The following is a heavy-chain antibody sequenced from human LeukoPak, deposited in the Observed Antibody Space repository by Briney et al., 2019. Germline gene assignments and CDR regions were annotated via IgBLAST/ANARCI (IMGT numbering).Heavy chain of an antibody. Sequence: GASLQISCKGSGYIFTTYWIGWVRQVPGKGLEWMGFIYPGDSDTRYSPSFQGQVTISADKSISTAYLQWSSLKASDTAMYYCARLGKTYYYDSSGYDYWGQGTLVTVSS. CDR1: GYIFTTYW. CDR2: IYPGDSDT. J-gene: IGHJ4*02. CDR3: ARLGKTYYYDSSGYDY. V-gene: IGHV5-51*01. D-gene: IGHD3-22*01.